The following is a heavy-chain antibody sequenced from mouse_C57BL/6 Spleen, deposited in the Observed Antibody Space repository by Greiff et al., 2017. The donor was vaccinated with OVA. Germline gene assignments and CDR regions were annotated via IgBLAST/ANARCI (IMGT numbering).Heavy chain of an antibody. D-gene: IGHD4-1*01. J-gene: IGHJ3*01. Sequence: EVQVVESGGGLVKPGGSLKLSCAASGFTFSSYAMSWVRQTPEKRLEWVATISDGGSYTYYPDNVKGRFTISRDNAKNNLYLQMSHLKSEDTAVYYCARDSGTFAYWGQGTLVTVSA. CDR2: ISDGGSYT. CDR3: ARDSGTFAY. V-gene: IGHV5-4*01. CDR1: GFTFSSYA.